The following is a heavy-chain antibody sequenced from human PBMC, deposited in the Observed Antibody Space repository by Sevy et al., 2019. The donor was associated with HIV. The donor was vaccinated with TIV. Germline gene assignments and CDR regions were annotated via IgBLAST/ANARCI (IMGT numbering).Heavy chain of an antibody. D-gene: IGHD3-16*02. J-gene: IGHJ4*02. CDR1: GFTFNAYG. CDR3: ASDQGSYRYSPGRY. Sequence: GGSLRLSCEASGFTFNAYGMHWVRLAPGKGLEWVSVASFDGNVKYYADSVKGRFTISRDNSKNTLHLQMNSLRPEETAGYYCASDQGSYRYSPGRYWGQGTLVTVSS. V-gene: IGHV3-30*03. CDR2: ASFDGNVK.